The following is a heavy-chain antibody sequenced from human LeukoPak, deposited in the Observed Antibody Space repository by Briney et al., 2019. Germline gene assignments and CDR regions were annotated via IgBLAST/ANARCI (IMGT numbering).Heavy chain of an antibody. CDR2: VYTSGST. CDR3: ARVQPQYTTGWSGGWFDS. V-gene: IGHV4-4*07. J-gene: IGHJ5*01. CDR1: GGSFSSYH. Sequence: PSETLSLTCTVSGGSFSSYHWSWIRQPAGKGLEWIGRVYTSGSTNYNPSLKSRVTMSVDTSQNQFSLKLNSVTAADTAVYYCARVQPQYTTGWSGGWFDSWGQGTLVTVSS. D-gene: IGHD6-13*01.